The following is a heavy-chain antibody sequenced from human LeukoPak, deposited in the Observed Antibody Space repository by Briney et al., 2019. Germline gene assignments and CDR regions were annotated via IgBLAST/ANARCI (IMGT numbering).Heavy chain of an antibody. J-gene: IGHJ4*02. Sequence: SETLSLTCTVSGGSNSSYYWSWIRQPAVKGLEWLGRIYTTGSSNYNPSLKSRVTMSVDTSKNQFSLKLSSVTAADTAVYYCARDNPVAGNRGIDYWGQGTLVTVSS. CDR2: IYTTGSS. V-gene: IGHV4-4*07. CDR1: GGSNSSYY. CDR3: ARDNPVAGNRGIDY. D-gene: IGHD6-19*01.